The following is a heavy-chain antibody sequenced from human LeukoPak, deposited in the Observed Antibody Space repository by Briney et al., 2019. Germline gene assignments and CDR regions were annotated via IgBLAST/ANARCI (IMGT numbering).Heavy chain of an antibody. CDR3: ARDLGYCTITSCINWFDP. J-gene: IGHJ5*02. CDR1: GGSISSGNDF. Sequence: SQTLSLTCTVSGGSISSGNDFWSWIRQPAGKGLEWIGRIYTSGSTNYNPSLKSRVTISLDTSKNQFSLRLSSVTAADTAVYYCARDLGYCTITSCINWFDPWGQGTLVTVSS. D-gene: IGHD2-2*03. CDR2: IYTSGST. V-gene: IGHV4-61*02.